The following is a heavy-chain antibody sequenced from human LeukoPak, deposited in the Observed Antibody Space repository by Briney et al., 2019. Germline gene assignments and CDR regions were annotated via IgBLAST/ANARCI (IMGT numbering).Heavy chain of an antibody. CDR3: AKHGSGWNSFDP. D-gene: IGHD6-19*01. CDR2: IQNTGAT. V-gene: IGHV4-59*01. CDR1: GASISTYY. J-gene: IGHJ5*02. Sequence: SETLSLTCTVSGASISTYYWGWIRQPPGKGLEWIGYIQNTGATNYNPSLKSRVSISKDTSKNQFSLKMSSVTAADTAVYYCAKHGSGWNSFDPWGQGTLVTVSS.